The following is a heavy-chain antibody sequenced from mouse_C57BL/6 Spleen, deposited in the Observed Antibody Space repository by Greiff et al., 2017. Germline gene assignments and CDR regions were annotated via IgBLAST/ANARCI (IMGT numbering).Heavy chain of an antibody. Sequence: VKLMESGAELVKPGASVKISCKASGYAFSSYWMNWVKQRPGKGLEWIGQIYPGDGDTNYNGKFKGKATLTADKSSSTAYMQLSSLTSEDSAVYFCARRGLLGAWFAYWGQGTLVTVSA. CDR2: IYPGDGDT. D-gene: IGHD2-3*01. V-gene: IGHV1-80*01. CDR1: GYAFSSYW. CDR3: ARRGLLGAWFAY. J-gene: IGHJ3*01.